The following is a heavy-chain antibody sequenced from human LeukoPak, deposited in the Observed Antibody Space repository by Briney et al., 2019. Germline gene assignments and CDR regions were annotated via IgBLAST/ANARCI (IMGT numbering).Heavy chain of an antibody. CDR2: MNPNSGNT. D-gene: IGHD3-16*01. CDR1: GYTFTSYD. V-gene: IGHV1-8*01. CDR3: ARATYYDYVNWFDP. Sequence: ASVKVSCKASGYTFTSYDINWVRQATGQGLEWMGWMNPNSGNTGYAQKFQGRVTMTRNTSISTAYMELSSLRSEDTAVHYCARATYYDYVNWFDPWGQGTLVTVSS. J-gene: IGHJ5*02.